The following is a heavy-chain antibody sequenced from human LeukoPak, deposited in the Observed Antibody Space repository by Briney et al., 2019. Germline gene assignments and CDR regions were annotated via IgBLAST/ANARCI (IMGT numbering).Heavy chain of an antibody. D-gene: IGHD1-7*01. V-gene: IGHV1-8*01. CDR3: ARREGYNWNYKGGWFDP. CDR2: MNPNSGNT. J-gene: IGHJ5*02. CDR1: GYTFTSYD. Sequence: GASVKVSCKASGYTFTSYDINWVRQATGQGLEWMGWMNPNSGNTGYAQKFQGRVTMTRNTSISTAYMELSSLRSEDTAVYYCARREGYNWNYKGGWFDPWGQGTLVTVSS.